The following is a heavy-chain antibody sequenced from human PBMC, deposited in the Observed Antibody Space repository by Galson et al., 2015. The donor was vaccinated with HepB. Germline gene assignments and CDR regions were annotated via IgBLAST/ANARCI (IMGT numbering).Heavy chain of an antibody. CDR1: GGSIRSTNYY. CDR2: IYYSGST. V-gene: IGHV4-39*01. CDR3: ARLWGGTGGAFDI. D-gene: IGHD3/OR15-3a*01. J-gene: IGHJ3*02. Sequence: LSLTCTLSGGSIRSTNYYWGWIRQPPGKGLEWIGSIYYSGSTYYNPSPNNRVTISVDTSKNQFSLRMSSVTDADTTVYYCARLWGGTGGAFDIWGQGTMVTVSS.